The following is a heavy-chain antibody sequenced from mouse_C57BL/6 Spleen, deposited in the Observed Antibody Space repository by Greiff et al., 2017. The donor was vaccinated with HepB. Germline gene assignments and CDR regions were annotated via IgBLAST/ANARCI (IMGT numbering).Heavy chain of an antibody. CDR3: ARGPRYYYGSGGYYFDY. V-gene: IGHV1-55*01. Sequence: QVQLQQPGAELVKPGASVKMSCKASGYTFTSYWITWVKQRPGQGLEWIGDIYPGSGSTNYNEKFKSKATLTVDTSSSTAYMQLSSLTSEDSAVYYCARGPRYYYGSGGYYFDYWGQGTTLTVSS. CDR2: IYPGSGST. J-gene: IGHJ2*01. D-gene: IGHD1-1*01. CDR1: GYTFTSYW.